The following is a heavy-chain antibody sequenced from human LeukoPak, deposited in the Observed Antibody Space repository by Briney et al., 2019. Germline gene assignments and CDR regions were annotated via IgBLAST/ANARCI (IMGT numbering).Heavy chain of an antibody. J-gene: IGHJ4*02. CDR1: GGSVSFYY. CDR3: AREDVLRFLEGGPYDY. D-gene: IGHD3-3*01. Sequence: SETLSLTCSVSGGSVSFYYWSWIRQPAGKGLEWIGRIYTNESTNYNPSLKSRVTISVDTSKNQFSLKLSSVIAADTAVYYCAREDVLRFLEGGPYDYWGQGTLVTVSS. V-gene: IGHV4-4*07. CDR2: IYTNEST.